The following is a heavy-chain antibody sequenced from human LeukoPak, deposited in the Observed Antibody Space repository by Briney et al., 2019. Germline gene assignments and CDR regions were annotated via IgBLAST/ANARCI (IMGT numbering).Heavy chain of an antibody. CDR1: GGSISSNY. CDR3: ARGLEQQLAYGMDV. CDR2: CHYSGNT. D-gene: IGHD6-13*01. Sequence: SETPSLTCTISGGSISSNYWSWIRQPPGKGLEWIGYCHYSGNTNYNPSLKSRATISVDMSKDQFSLKLSSVTAADTAVYYCARGLEQQLAYGMDVWGQGTTVTVSS. J-gene: IGHJ6*02. V-gene: IGHV4-59*13.